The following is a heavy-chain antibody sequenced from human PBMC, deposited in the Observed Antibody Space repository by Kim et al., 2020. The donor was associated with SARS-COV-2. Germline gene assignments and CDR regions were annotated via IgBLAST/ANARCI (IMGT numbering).Heavy chain of an antibody. V-gene: IGHV3-9*01. CDR3: AKRDSGSSRHFDY. CDR2: ISWNSDTI. D-gene: IGHD1-26*01. CDR1: GFTFDDYA. Sequence: GGSLRLSCAASGFTFDDYAMHWVRQAPGKGLEWVSGISWNSDTIGYADSLKGRFTISRDNAKNSLYLQMNGLRLEDTALYYCAKRDSGSSRHFDYWGQGTLVTVSA. J-gene: IGHJ4*02.